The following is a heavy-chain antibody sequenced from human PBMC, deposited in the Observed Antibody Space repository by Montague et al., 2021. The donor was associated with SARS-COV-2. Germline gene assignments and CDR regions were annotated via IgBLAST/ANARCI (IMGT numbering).Heavy chain of an antibody. CDR3: ARVRHSYGYLSAFDI. Sequence: SLRLSCAASGFTFSDYYMSWIRQAPGKGLEWVSYISSSGSTISYADSVKGRFTISRDNSKNSLYLQMNSLRAEDTAVYYCARVRHSYGYLSAFDIWGQGTMVTVSS. J-gene: IGHJ3*02. CDR2: ISSSGSTI. V-gene: IGHV3-11*01. D-gene: IGHD5-18*01. CDR1: GFTFSDYY.